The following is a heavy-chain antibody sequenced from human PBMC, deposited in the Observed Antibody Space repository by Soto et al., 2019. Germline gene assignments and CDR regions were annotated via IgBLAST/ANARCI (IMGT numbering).Heavy chain of an antibody. V-gene: IGHV1-69*13. D-gene: IGHD3-22*01. J-gene: IGHJ6*02. CDR1: GGTFGSYS. CDR2: IIPIFGTA. Sequence: VASVNVSFKASGGTFGSYSISWVRQAPGQGLELMGGIIPIFGTANYAQKFQGRVTITADESTSTAYMELSSLRSEDTAVYYCARAHYYDSSGYLFDYYYYGMDVWGQGTTVTVS. CDR3: ARAHYYDSSGYLFDYYYYGMDV.